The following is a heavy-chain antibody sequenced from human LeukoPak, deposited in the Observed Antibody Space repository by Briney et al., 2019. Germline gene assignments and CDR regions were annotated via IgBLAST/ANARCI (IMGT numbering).Heavy chain of an antibody. CDR1: GFTFDDYA. V-gene: IGHV3-9*01. Sequence: GGSLRLSCAASGFTFDDYAMHWVRQAPGKGLEWVSGISWNSGSIGYADSVKGRFTISRDNAKNSLYLQMNSLRAEDTALYYCAKAAGLGIAIAFDIWGQGTMVTVSS. CDR2: ISWNSGSI. J-gene: IGHJ3*02. CDR3: AKAAGLGIAIAFDI. D-gene: IGHD7-27*01.